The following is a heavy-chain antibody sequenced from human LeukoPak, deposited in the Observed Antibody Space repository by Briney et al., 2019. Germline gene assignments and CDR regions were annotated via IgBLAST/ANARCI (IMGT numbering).Heavy chain of an antibody. V-gene: IGHV1-2*02. CDR3: ARAMIVGVNGSAP. D-gene: IGHD3-22*01. CDR1: GYTFTGYY. CDR2: INPNSGGT. Sequence: ASVKVSCKASGYTFTGYYMHWVRQAPGQGLEWMGWINPNSGGTNYAQKFQGRVTMTRDTSISTAYMELSRLRSDDTAVYYCARAMIVGVNGSAPWGQGPLVTVSS. J-gene: IGHJ5*02.